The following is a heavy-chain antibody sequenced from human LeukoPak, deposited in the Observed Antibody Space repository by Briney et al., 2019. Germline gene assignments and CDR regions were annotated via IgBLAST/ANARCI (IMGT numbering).Heavy chain of an antibody. Sequence: SETLSLTCTVSGGSIISYYWSWTRQPPGKGLEWIGHIYTSGSTKYNPSLKSRVTISVDTSKNQFSLKLKSVTAADTAVYYCAKIVTTGTFDYWGQGALVTVSS. D-gene: IGHD4-11*01. CDR3: AKIVTTGTFDY. CDR1: GGSIISYY. CDR2: IYTSGST. V-gene: IGHV4-4*09. J-gene: IGHJ4*02.